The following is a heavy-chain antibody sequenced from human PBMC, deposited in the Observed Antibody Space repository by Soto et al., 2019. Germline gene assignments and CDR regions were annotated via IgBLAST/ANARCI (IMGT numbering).Heavy chain of an antibody. CDR3: ARSIVVVVAATFGYGMDV. CDR1: GCTFTGYY. J-gene: IGHJ6*02. Sequence: ASVKVSCKASGCTFTGYYMHWVRQAPGQGLEWMGWINPNSGGTNYAQKFQGWVTMTRDTSISTAYMELSRLRSDDTAVYYCARSIVVVVAATFGYGMDVWGQGPTVTVSS. CDR2: INPNSGGT. V-gene: IGHV1-2*04. D-gene: IGHD2-15*01.